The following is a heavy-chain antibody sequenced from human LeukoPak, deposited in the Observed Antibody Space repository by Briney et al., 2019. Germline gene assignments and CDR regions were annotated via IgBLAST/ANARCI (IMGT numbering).Heavy chain of an antibody. J-gene: IGHJ4*02. D-gene: IGHD6-19*01. CDR3: ARLNPWEVVVAGLNPSDY. Sequence: ASVKVSCKASGYTFNEYGITWVRQAPGPGLEWMGWINTYSGKTDYAQRFKGRVTMTTDTSTSTAYMELRSLTSDDTAVYFCARLNPWEVVVAGLNPSDYWGQGTLVTVSS. CDR2: INTYSGKT. V-gene: IGHV1-18*01. CDR1: GYTFNEYG.